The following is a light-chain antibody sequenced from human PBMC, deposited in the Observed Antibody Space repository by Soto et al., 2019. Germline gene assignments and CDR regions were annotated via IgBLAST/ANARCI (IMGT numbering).Light chain of an antibody. J-gene: IGKJ3*01. CDR3: QQYGSSPFT. Sequence: EIVLTQSPGTLSLSPGERATLSCRASQSVSSNYLAWYQQIPGQAPRLLIYGASSRATGIPDRFSGSGSGTDFTLTISRLEPEDFAVYYCQQYGSSPFTFGPGTKVDIK. V-gene: IGKV3-20*01. CDR2: GAS. CDR1: QSVSSNY.